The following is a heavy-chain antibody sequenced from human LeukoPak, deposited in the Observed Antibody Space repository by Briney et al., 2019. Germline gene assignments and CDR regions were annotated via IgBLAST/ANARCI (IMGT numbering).Heavy chain of an antibody. V-gene: IGHV4-4*09. CDR2: IYTSGST. D-gene: IGHD6-13*01. CDR1: GGSISSYY. Sequence: SETLSLTCTVSGGSISSYYWSWIRQPPGKGLEWIGYIYTSGSTNYNPSLKSRVTISVGTSKNQFSLKLSSVTAADTAVYYCARAGYSSSFPFDYWGQGTLVTVSS. J-gene: IGHJ4*02. CDR3: ARAGYSSSFPFDY.